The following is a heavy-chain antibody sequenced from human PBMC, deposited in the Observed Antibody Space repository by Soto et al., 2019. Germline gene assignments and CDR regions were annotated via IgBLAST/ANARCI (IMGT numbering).Heavy chain of an antibody. CDR1: GGTFSSYA. CDR3: ARLRGGPYYFDY. D-gene: IGHD3-16*01. J-gene: IGHJ4*02. CDR2: IIPIFGTA. V-gene: IGHV1-69*13. Sequence: SVKVSCKASGGTFSSYAISWVRLAPGQGLEWMGGIIPIFGTANYAQKFQGRVTITADESTSTAYMELSSLRSEDTAVYYCARLRGGPYYFDYWGQGTLVTVSS.